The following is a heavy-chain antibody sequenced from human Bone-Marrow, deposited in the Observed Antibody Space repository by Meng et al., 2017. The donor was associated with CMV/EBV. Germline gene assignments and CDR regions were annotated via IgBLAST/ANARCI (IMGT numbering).Heavy chain of an antibody. CDR1: GFTFSNYA. CDR3: VRGGKYCSTTHCPRWFAS. V-gene: IGHV3-30*04. CDR2: VAYECSST. Sequence: WGSLRLSCAASGFTFSNYARHWVRQAPGKGQEWVAVVAYECSSTDYTDSLKGRFTISRDNSNGKLYLQMFSLRADETAIYYCVRGGKYCSTTHCPRWFASWAQGPLVPVPS. D-gene: IGHD2/OR15-2a*01. J-gene: IGHJ5*01.